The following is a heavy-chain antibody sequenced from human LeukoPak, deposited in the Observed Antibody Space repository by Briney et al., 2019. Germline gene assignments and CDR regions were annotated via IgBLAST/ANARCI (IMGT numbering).Heavy chain of an antibody. CDR1: GFTFSTYS. Sequence: GGSLRLSCAASGFTFSTYSMNWVRQAPGKGLEWVSSISRSSSYIYYADSVKGRFTISRDNAKNSLYLQMNSLRAEDTAVYYCARVEESASFDPWGQGTLVTV. D-gene: IGHD3-3*01. CDR2: ISRSSSYI. V-gene: IGHV3-21*01. J-gene: IGHJ5*02. CDR3: ARVEESASFDP.